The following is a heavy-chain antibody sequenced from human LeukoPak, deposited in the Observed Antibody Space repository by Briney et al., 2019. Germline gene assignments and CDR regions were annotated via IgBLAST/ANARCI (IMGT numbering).Heavy chain of an antibody. CDR2: ISSSSSYI. D-gene: IGHD3-22*01. CDR1: GFTFSSYS. CDR3: ASLPADYYDSSGYYRDY. Sequence: PGGSLRLSCAGSGFTFSSYSMNWVRQAPGKGLEWVSSISSSSSYIYYADSVKGRFTISRDNAKNSLYLQMNSLRAEDTAVYYCASLPADYYDSSGYYRDYWGQGTLVTVSS. V-gene: IGHV3-21*01. J-gene: IGHJ4*02.